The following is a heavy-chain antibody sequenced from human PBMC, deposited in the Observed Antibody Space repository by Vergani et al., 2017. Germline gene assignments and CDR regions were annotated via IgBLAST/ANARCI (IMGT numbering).Heavy chain of an antibody. Sequence: EVQLVESGGGLVQPGGSLRLSCVASGFTVSSSFISWVRQAPGKGLEWVSAMYSGGSTYYADSVKGRFTISRDNAKNSLYLDMSSLRAEDTAVYYCVRDVRVSRTWGQGTLVAVSS. CDR1: GFTVSSSF. CDR2: MYSGGST. J-gene: IGHJ3*01. CDR3: VRDVRVSRT. V-gene: IGHV3-66*01.